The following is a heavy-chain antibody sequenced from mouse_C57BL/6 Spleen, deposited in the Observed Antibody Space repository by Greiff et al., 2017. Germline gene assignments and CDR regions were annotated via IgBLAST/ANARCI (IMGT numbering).Heavy chain of an antibody. Sequence: VQLQQPGAELVKPGASVKMSCKASGYTFTSYWITWVKQRPGQGLEWIGDIYPGSGSTNYNEKFKSKATLTVDTSSSTAYMQLSSLTSEDSAVYYCARVSHYDAMDYWCQGTSVTVSS. CDR2: IYPGSGST. V-gene: IGHV1-55*01. J-gene: IGHJ4*01. D-gene: IGHD6-2*01. CDR3: ARVSHYDAMDY. CDR1: GYTFTSYW.